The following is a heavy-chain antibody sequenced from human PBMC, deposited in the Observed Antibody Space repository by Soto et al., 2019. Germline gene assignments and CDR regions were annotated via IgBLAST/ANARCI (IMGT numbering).Heavy chain of an antibody. J-gene: IGHJ6*02. CDR2: ISYDGSNK. V-gene: IGHV3-30-3*01. CDR3: ARGLFAYGDYLQYDGMDV. D-gene: IGHD4-17*01. Sequence: QVQLVESGGGVVQPGRSLRLSCAASGFTFSSYAMHWVRQAPGKGLEWVAVISYDGSNKYYADSVKGRFTISRDNSKNTLYLQMNSLRAEDTAVYYCARGLFAYGDYLQYDGMDVWGQGTTVTVSS. CDR1: GFTFSSYA.